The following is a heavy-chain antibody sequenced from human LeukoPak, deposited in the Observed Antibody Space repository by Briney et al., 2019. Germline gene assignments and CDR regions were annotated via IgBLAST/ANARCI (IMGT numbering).Heavy chain of an antibody. D-gene: IGHD6-19*01. CDR3: ARDPIGVAGTHHDY. CDR1: GFTFSSYE. Sequence: PGGSLRLSCAASGFTFSSYEMNWVRQAPGKGLEWVSYISSSGSGGTIHYADSVKGRFTISRDNAKNSLYLQMNSLRAEDTAVYYCARDPIGVAGTHHDYWGQGTLVTVSS. J-gene: IGHJ4*02. CDR2: ISSSGSGGTI. V-gene: IGHV3-48*03.